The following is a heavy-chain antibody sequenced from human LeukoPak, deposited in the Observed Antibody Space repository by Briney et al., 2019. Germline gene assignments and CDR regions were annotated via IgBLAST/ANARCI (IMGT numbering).Heavy chain of an antibody. CDR2: ISNVSSTI. Sequence: GESLKISCKASGYTFTGDWIGWVRQTPGKGLEWISYISNVSSTIYYADSVEGRFTISRDNGKNSLYLQTNSLRAEDTAVYYCARRLYGSGSHSFDDWGQGTLVTVSS. CDR3: ARRLYGSGSHSFDD. CDR1: GYTFTGDW. V-gene: IGHV3-11*01. J-gene: IGHJ4*02. D-gene: IGHD3-10*01.